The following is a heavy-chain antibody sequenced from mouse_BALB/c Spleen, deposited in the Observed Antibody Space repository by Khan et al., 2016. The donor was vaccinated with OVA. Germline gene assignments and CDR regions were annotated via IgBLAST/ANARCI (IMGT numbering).Heavy chain of an antibody. CDR1: GFTFSTYG. D-gene: IGHD1-1*01. Sequence: EVELVESGGDLVKPGGSLKLSCVVSGFTFSTYGMSWVRQTPDMRLEWVATISTGGHYTYYPDSVKGRFTISRDNAMNTLYLQMSILKSEDTAIYYCTRLAYYYNSEGFAYWGQGTLVAVSA. J-gene: IGHJ3*01. CDR3: TRLAYYYNSEGFAY. V-gene: IGHV5-6*01. CDR2: ISTGGHYT.